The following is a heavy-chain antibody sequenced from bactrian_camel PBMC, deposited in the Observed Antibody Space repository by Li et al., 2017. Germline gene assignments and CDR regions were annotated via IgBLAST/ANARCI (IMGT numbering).Heavy chain of an antibody. J-gene: IGHJ4*01. CDR1: GFTRSRYC. D-gene: IGHD1*01. CDR3: AAKFVNADATCPLFAPRYYNF. V-gene: IGHV3S26*01. Sequence: HVQLVESGGALVQPGGSLRLSCVASGFTRSRYCMGWFRQAPGKEREAVARIDIDGGSSYADSVKGRFTVSKDNAKYTLYLQMNSLKPEDTAIYYCAAKFVNADATCPLFAPRYYNFWGQGTQVTVS. CDR2: IDIDGGS.